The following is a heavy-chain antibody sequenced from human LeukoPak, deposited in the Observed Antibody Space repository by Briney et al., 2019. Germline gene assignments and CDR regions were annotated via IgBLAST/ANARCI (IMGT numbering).Heavy chain of an antibody. J-gene: IGHJ4*02. CDR2: IKEDGSEK. CDR3: ARDGIQPGH. Sequence: GGSLRLSCAASGFTFSSYWMSWVRQAPGKGLEWVANIKEDGSEKFYVGSVRGRFTISRDNAKNSLYLQMNSLRAEDTAVYYCARDGIQPGHWGQGTLVTVSS. CDR1: GFTFSSYW. D-gene: IGHD5-18*01. V-gene: IGHV3-7*01.